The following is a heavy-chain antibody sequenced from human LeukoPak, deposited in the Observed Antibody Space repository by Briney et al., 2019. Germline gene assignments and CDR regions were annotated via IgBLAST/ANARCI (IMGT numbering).Heavy chain of an antibody. J-gene: IGHJ1*01. CDR1: GGSISSGDYY. V-gene: IGHV4-30-4*01. CDR3: SRQGGYKSPFQH. Sequence: SQTLSLTCTVSGGSISSGDYYWSWIRQPPGKGLEWIGSIFYSGSTYYNPSLKSRVTISVDTSKNQFSLKLSSVTAADTAVYYCSRQGGYKSPFQHWGQGTLVTVSS. D-gene: IGHD5-24*01. CDR2: IFYSGST.